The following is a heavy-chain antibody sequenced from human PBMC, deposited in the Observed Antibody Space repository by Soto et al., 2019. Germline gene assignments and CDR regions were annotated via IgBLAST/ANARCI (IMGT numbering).Heavy chain of an antibody. J-gene: IGHJ6*02. CDR2: IGESGTPT. CDR3: ARYITGVRYYGMDV. Sequence: GGSMILSCASSGFTFSSFFMKLIRPAQGKGLEWVSLIGESGTPTYYADSVKGRFTISRDNSGNTLFLEMYSLRAEDTAVYYCARYITGVRYYGMDVWGQGTTVTVSS. D-gene: IGHD5-18*01. V-gene: IGHV3-23*01. CDR1: GFTFSSFF.